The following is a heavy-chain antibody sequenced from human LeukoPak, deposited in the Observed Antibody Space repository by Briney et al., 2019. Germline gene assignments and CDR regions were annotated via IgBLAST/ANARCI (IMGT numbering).Heavy chain of an antibody. CDR2: ISGSGGST. J-gene: IGHJ4*02. CDR3: AKDSPYYYDSTGYSFYFDS. Sequence: PGGSLRLSCAASGFPFSNHAVSWVRQPPGKGREWGSAISGSGGSTYYADSVKGRFTISRDKSKNTLYLQMHSLRAEDTAVYYCAKDSPYYYDSTGYSFYFDSWGQGTLVTVSS. D-gene: IGHD3-22*01. CDR1: GFPFSNHA. V-gene: IGHV3-23*01.